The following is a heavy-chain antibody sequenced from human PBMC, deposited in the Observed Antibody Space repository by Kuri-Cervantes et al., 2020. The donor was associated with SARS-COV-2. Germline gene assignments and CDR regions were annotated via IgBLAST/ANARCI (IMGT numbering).Heavy chain of an antibody. CDR2: INHSGST. V-gene: IGHV4-34*01. CDR3: AGSPGGVFDC. J-gene: IGHJ4*02. D-gene: IGHD3-16*01. Sequence: ESLKISCAVYGGSFSAYYWSWIRQPPGKRLEWIGEINHSGSTNYNPSLKGRVTISVDTSKHQLSLKLSSVTAADTAVYYCAGSPGGVFDCWGQGTLVTVSS. CDR1: GGSFSAYY.